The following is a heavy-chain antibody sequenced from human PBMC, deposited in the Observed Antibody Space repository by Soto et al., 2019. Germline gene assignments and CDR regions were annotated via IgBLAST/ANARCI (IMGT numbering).Heavy chain of an antibody. CDR3: ARAAPGVVPYYYGMDV. CDR1: GYTFTSYG. D-gene: IGHD3-3*01. V-gene: IGHV1-18*04. Sequence: ASVKVSCKASGYTFTSYGISWVRQAPGQGLEWMGWISAYNGNTNYAQKLQGRVTMTTDTSTSTAYMELRSLRSDDTAVYYCARAAPGVVPYYYGMDVWGQGTAVTVSS. J-gene: IGHJ6*02. CDR2: ISAYNGNT.